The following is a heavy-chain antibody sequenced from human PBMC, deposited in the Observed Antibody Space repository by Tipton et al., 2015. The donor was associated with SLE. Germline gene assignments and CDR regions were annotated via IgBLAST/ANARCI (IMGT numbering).Heavy chain of an antibody. D-gene: IGHD3-22*01. CDR2: ISGSGGST. Sequence: SLRLSCAASGFTFSSYAMSWVRQAPGKGLEWVSAISGSGGSTYYADSVKGRFTISRDNAKNSLYLQMNSLRAEDTAVYYCARDPRVVIFYYYYYGMDVWGQGTTVTVSS. CDR1: GFTFSSYA. V-gene: IGHV3-23*01. CDR3: ARDPRVVIFYYYYYGMDV. J-gene: IGHJ6*02.